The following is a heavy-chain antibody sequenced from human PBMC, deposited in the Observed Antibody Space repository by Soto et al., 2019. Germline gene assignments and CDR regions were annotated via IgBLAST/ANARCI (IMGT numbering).Heavy chain of an antibody. CDR3: ARVYVWGSYRYGLDY. J-gene: IGHJ4*02. V-gene: IGHV1-69*02. CDR2: IIPILGIA. Sequence: QVQLVQSGAEVKKPGSSVKVSCKASGGTFSSYTISWVRQAPGQGLEWMGRIIPILGIANYAQKFQGRVTITADKSTSTAYMELSSLRSEDTAVYYCARVYVWGSYRYGLDYWGQGTLVTVSS. CDR1: GGTFSSYT. D-gene: IGHD3-16*02.